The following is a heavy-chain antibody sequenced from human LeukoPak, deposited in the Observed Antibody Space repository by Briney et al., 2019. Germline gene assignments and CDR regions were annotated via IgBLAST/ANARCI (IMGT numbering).Heavy chain of an antibody. J-gene: IGHJ2*01. V-gene: IGHV3-23*01. CDR3: AKDGTYCGGDCYPNRYFDL. CDR2: ISGSGGST. CDR1: GFTFSSYA. Sequence: PGGSLRLSCAASGFTFSSYAMSWVRQAPGKGLEWVSAISGSGGSTYYADSVKGRFTISRDNSKNTLYLQMNSLRAEDTAVYYCAKDGTYCGGDCYPNRYFDLWGRGTLVTVSS. D-gene: IGHD2-21*02.